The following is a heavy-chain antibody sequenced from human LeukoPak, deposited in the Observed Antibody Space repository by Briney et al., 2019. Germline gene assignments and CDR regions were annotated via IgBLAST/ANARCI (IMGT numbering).Heavy chain of an antibody. CDR3: ARGRITIFGVVIPNDAFDI. D-gene: IGHD3-3*01. Sequence: GGSLRLSCAASGFTFSSYSMNWVRQAPGKGLEWVSYISSSSSTMYYADSVKGRFTISRDNAKNSLYLQMNSLRAEDTAVYYCARGRITIFGVVIPNDAFDIWGQGTMVTVSS. CDR2: ISSSSSTM. CDR1: GFTFSSYS. V-gene: IGHV3-48*04. J-gene: IGHJ3*02.